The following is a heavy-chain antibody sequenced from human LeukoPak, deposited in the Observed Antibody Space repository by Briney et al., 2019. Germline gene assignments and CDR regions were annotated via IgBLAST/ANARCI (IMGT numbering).Heavy chain of an antibody. CDR1: GFTFSSYA. Sequence: PGGSLRLSCAASGFTFSSYAMSWVRQAPGKGLEWVSAISGSGGSTYYADSVKGRFTISRDNSKNTLYLQMNSLRAEDTAVYYRAKKTDDFWSGYYNWGQGTLVTVSS. CDR2: ISGSGGST. CDR3: AKKTDDFWSGYYN. V-gene: IGHV3-23*01. D-gene: IGHD3-3*01. J-gene: IGHJ4*02.